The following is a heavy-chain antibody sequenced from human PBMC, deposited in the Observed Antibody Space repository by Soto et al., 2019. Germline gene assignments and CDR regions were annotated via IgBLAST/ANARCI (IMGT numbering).Heavy chain of an antibody. CDR2: ISGSGGST. V-gene: IGHV3-23*01. CDR1: GFTFSSYA. D-gene: IGHD1-26*01. CDR3: ARRGSGSYYDY. J-gene: IGHJ4*02. Sequence: EVQLLESGGGLVQPGGSLRLSCAASGFTFSSYAMRWVRQAPVKGLDWVSAISGSGGSTYYADSVKGRFTISRDNSKNTLYLQMNSLRDEDTAVYYCARRGSGSYYDYWGQGTLVTVSS.